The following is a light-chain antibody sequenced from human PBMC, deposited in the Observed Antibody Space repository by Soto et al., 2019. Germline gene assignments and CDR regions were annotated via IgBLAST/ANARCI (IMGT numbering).Light chain of an antibody. Sequence: TQSPSTLSASVGDRVTITCRASQSISSRLAWYQLKPGKAPKLLISDASNLERGVPSTFSGSGSGTEFTLTISTLQPDDFATYYCQQYTGYSRTFGQGTKVDIK. CDR2: DAS. V-gene: IGKV1-5*01. CDR1: QSISSR. J-gene: IGKJ1*01. CDR3: QQYTGYSRT.